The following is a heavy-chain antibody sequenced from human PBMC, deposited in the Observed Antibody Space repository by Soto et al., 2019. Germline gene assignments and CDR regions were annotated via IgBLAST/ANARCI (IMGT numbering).Heavy chain of an antibody. CDR1: GYSFTSYW. D-gene: IGHD1-26*01. V-gene: IGHV5-10-1*01. J-gene: IGHJ6*02. Sequence: GESLKISCKGSGYSFTSYWISWVRQMPGKGLEWMGRIDPSDSYTNYSPSFQGHVTISADKSISTAYLQWSSLKASDTAMYYCAIHISASYYGYYYYGMDVWGQGPTVTVSS. CDR2: IDPSDSYT. CDR3: AIHISASYYGYYYYGMDV.